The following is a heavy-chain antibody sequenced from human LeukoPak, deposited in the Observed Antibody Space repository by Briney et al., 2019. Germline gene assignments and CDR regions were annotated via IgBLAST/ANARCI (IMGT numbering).Heavy chain of an antibody. D-gene: IGHD6-13*01. CDR1: GGSISSYY. CDR2: IYYSGST. J-gene: IGHJ3*02. Sequence: SETLSLTCTVSGGSISSYYWSWIRKPPGKGLEWIGYIYYSGSTNYNPSLKSRVTISVDTSKNQFSLKLSSVTAADTAVYYCARAPQQLPYDTFDIWGQGTMVTVSS. CDR3: ARAPQQLPYDTFDI. V-gene: IGHV4-59*01.